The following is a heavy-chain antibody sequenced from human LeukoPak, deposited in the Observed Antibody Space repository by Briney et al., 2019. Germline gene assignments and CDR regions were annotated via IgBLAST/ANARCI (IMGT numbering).Heavy chain of an antibody. D-gene: IGHD6-13*01. V-gene: IGHV1-69*13. J-gene: IGHJ4*02. CDR3: ARGFSSSWSYFDY. CDR2: IIPIFGTA. CDR1: GGSFRSNA. Sequence: SVKVSCKASGGSFRSNAISWVRQAPGQGLEWMGGIIPIFGTAHYAQKLQGRVTITADESTTTDYMELSSLRSEDTAVYFCARGFSSSWSYFDYWGQGTLVTVSS.